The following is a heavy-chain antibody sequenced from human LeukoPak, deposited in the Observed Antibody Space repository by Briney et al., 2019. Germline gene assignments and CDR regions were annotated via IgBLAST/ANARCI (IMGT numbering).Heavy chain of an antibody. CDR2: ISGSGGST. CDR3: AKSMVRGVIIAYYFDY. CDR1: GFTFSSYA. V-gene: IGHV3-23*01. J-gene: IGHJ4*02. D-gene: IGHD3-10*01. Sequence: GGSLTLSCAASGFTFSSYAMSWVRQAPGKGLEWVSAISGSGGSTYYADSVKGRFTISRDNSKNTLYLQMNSLRAEDTAVYYCAKSMVRGVIIAYYFDYWGQGTLVTVSS.